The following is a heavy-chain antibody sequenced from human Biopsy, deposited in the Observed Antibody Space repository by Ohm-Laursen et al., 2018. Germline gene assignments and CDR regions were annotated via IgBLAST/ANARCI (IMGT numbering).Heavy chain of an antibody. CDR1: RFTFSTYG. Sequence: SLRLSCTASRFTFSTYGMHWVRQAPGKGLEWVAVISFDVSDQRYADSVKGRCNISRDNSTNTLYLQMNSLRAEDTAVFYCVKDRGAAGTDYYYGMDVWGQGTTVTVSS. CDR3: VKDRGAAGTDYYYGMDV. J-gene: IGHJ6*01. CDR2: ISFDVSDQ. V-gene: IGHV3-30*18. D-gene: IGHD6-13*01.